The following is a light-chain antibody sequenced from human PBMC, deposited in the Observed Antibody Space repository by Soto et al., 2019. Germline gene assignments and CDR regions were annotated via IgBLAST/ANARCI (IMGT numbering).Light chain of an antibody. J-gene: IGKJ1*01. CDR3: QQYGGSPRT. V-gene: IGKV3-20*01. CDR2: GAS. Sequence: EIVLTQTPVTLSLSPGEGATLCCRAGQSSGGNFLAWYQQRRGQAPRLLIHGASNRATGIPDRFSGSGSGTDFTPTITRLEPEDFAVYYCQQYGGSPRTFGQGTKVDIK. CDR1: QSSGGNF.